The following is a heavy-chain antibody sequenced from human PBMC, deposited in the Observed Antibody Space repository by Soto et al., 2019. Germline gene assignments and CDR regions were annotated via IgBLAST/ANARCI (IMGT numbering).Heavy chain of an antibody. CDR2: IYYSGST. J-gene: IGHJ4*02. Sequence: SETLSLTCTVSGGSISSGGYYWSWIRQHPGKGLEWIGYIYYSGSTYYNPSLKSRVTISVDTSKNQFSLKLSSVTAADTAVYYCATTAYCGGDCYSVFDYWGQGTLVTVSS. D-gene: IGHD2-21*02. CDR1: GGSISSGGYY. CDR3: ATTAYCGGDCYSVFDY. V-gene: IGHV4-31*03.